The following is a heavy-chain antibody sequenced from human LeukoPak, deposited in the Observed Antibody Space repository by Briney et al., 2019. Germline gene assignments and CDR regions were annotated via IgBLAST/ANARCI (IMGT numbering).Heavy chain of an antibody. V-gene: IGHV4-34*01. CDR2: INHSGST. CDR3: ARGLMATIDRGFDY. D-gene: IGHD5-24*01. J-gene: IGHJ4*02. CDR1: GGSFSGYY. Sequence: SETLSLTCAVYGGSFSGYYWSWIRQPPGKGLEWIGEINHSGSTNYNPSLKSRVTVSVDTSKNQFSLKLSSVTAADTAVYYCARGLMATIDRGFDYWGQGTLVTVSS.